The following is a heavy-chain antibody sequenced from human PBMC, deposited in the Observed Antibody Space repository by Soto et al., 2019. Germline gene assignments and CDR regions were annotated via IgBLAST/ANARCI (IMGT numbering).Heavy chain of an antibody. V-gene: IGHV1-69*10. CDR2: IIPILGTT. CDR1: GGAFSTYA. Sequence: SVKVSCKASGGAFSTYALNWVRQAPGQGLAWMGGIIPILGTTNYAQRFQGRVTITADRSTSTAYMELSSLRSDDTAVYYCARGAAIVGATTPFDYWGQGTLVTVSS. CDR3: ARGAAIVGATTPFDY. J-gene: IGHJ4*02. D-gene: IGHD1-26*01.